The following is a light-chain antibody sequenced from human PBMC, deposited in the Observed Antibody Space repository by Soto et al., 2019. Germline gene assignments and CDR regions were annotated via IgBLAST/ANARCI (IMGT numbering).Light chain of an antibody. CDR1: QSVSSTY. Sequence: EIVLTQSPGTLSLSPGERATLSCSASQSVSSTYLAWYQQKPGQAPRLLIYGASSRATGIPDRFSGSGSGTDFTLTISRLEPDDVAVYYCQHYGSLVLTFGGGTKVEIK. CDR2: GAS. J-gene: IGKJ4*01. CDR3: QHYGSLVLT. V-gene: IGKV3-20*01.